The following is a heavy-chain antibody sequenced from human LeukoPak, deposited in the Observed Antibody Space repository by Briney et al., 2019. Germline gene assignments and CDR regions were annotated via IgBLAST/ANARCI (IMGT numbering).Heavy chain of an antibody. CDR3: AKGRGYDTYDAFDI. D-gene: IGHD5-12*01. V-gene: IGHV3-9*01. J-gene: IGHJ3*02. CDR2: ISWNSGSI. CDR1: GFTFDDYA. Sequence: GGSLRLSCAASGFTFDDYATHWVRQAPGKGLEWVSGISWNSGSIGYADSVKGRFTISRDNAKNSLYLQMNSLRAEDTALYYCAKGRGYDTYDAFDIWGQGTMVTVSS.